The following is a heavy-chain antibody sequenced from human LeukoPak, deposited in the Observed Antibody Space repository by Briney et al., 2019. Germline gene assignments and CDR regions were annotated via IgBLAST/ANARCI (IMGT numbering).Heavy chain of an antibody. CDR2: ISSSSSYI. CDR1: GFTFSSYS. CDR3: ARVVEVGATWDAFDI. Sequence: GGSLRLSCAASGFTFSSYSTNWVRQAPGKGLEWVSSISSSSSYIYYADSVKGRFTISRDNAKNSLYLQMNSLRAEDTAVYYCARVVEVGATWDAFDIWGQGTMVTVSS. J-gene: IGHJ3*02. D-gene: IGHD1-26*01. V-gene: IGHV3-21*01.